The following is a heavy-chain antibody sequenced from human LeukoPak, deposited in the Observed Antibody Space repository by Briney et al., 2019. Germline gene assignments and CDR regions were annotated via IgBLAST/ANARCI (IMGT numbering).Heavy chain of an antibody. D-gene: IGHD3-9*01. CDR3: ARAEDIYRRLDL. CDR1: GGSISGGSYY. Sequence: KPSETLPLTCTVSGGSISGGSYYWGWIRRPPGKGLEWIGSINYSWSTYYNPSLKSRVTISVDTSKNQFSLKLSSVTAADTAVYYCARAEDIYRRLDLWGQGTMVTVSS. V-gene: IGHV4-39*01. CDR2: INYSWST. J-gene: IGHJ3*01.